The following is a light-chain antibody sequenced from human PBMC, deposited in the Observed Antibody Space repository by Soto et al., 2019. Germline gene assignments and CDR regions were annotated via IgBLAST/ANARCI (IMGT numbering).Light chain of an antibody. V-gene: IGKV1-27*01. CDR3: QKYNTAPLP. CDR2: GIS. J-gene: IGKJ4*01. Sequence: DFKMTKSPSSLSASVGERVTIPCRASQSFSTYLAWYQQKPGKVPKLLISGISTLQSGVPSRFSGSGYGTEFTLTISNLQPEDVATYYCQKYNTAPLPFGGGTKVDIK. CDR1: QSFSTY.